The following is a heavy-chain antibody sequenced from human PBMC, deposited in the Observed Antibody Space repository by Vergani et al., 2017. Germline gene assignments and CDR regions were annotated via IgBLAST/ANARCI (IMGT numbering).Heavy chain of an antibody. J-gene: IGHJ6*02. V-gene: IGHV3-15*07. CDR2: IKSTFDRGTT. D-gene: IGHD2-21*01. Sequence: EVQLVESGGGIVKPGGSLRLSCVASGFSFRNAWMNWVRRTPGKGLEWVGRIKSTFDRGTTAYAAAVKGRFTITRDDSKNTLFLPMTGLKTEDIGVYYCTTAPRYCVDCSCYWLRDHHYYGMDVWGQGTTVTVSS. CDR1: GFSFRNAW. CDR3: TTAPRYCVDCSCYWLRDHHYYGMDV.